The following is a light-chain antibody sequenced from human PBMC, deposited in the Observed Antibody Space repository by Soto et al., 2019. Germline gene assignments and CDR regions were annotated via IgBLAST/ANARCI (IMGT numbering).Light chain of an antibody. V-gene: IGLV2-14*01. J-gene: IGLJ2*01. CDR1: SSDVDGYNY. Sequence: QSALTQPASVSGSPGQSITISCTGTSSDVDGYNYVSWYQYHPGRAPKLMIYDVNNRPSGVSNRFSGSKSGNTASLTISGLQAEDEADYYCSSYTISRNTGIFGGGTQLTVL. CDR2: DVN. CDR3: SSYTISRNTGI.